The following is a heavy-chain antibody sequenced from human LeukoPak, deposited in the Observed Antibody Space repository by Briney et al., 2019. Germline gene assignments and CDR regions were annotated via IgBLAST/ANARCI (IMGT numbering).Heavy chain of an antibody. D-gene: IGHD2-15*01. Sequence: GSLRLSCAASGFTFSDYNMRWIRQPAGKGLEWIGRVYLSGSTNYNPSLKSRVTMSVDTSKNQFSLKLTSVTAADAAVYYCARDCSGGNCYSGVIDYWGQGTLVTVSS. CDR1: GFTFSDYN. V-gene: IGHV4-4*07. CDR2: VYLSGST. J-gene: IGHJ4*02. CDR3: ARDCSGGNCYSGVIDY.